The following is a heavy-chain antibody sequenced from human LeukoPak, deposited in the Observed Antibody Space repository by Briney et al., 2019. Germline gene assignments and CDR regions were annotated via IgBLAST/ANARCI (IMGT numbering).Heavy chain of an antibody. J-gene: IGHJ3*02. CDR3: AKNELLWFGEFDAFDI. CDR1: GFTFSSYP. D-gene: IGHD3-10*01. CDR2: ISGSGGST. Sequence: QTGGSLRLSCEASGFTFSSYPMSWVRQAPGKGLEWVSDISGSGGSTYYADSVKGRFTISRDNSKNTLFLQMNSLRAEDTAVYYCAKNELLWFGEFDAFDIWGQGTMVTVSS. V-gene: IGHV3-23*01.